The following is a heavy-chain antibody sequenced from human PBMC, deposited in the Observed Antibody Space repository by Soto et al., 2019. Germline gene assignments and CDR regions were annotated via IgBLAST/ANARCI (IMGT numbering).Heavy chain of an antibody. Sequence: EVQLVETGGGLIQPGGSLSLSCAASGFAVSNSYMSWVRQAPGKGLEWVSVIYADGTTHSADSVRGRFTISRDSSRNTVYLQMNNLRAEDTAVYYCARAWNGDSGIEHWGQGTLVTVSS. CDR2: IYADGTT. J-gene: IGHJ1*01. D-gene: IGHD4-17*01. CDR3: ARAWNGDSGIEH. CDR1: GFAVSNSY. V-gene: IGHV3-53*02.